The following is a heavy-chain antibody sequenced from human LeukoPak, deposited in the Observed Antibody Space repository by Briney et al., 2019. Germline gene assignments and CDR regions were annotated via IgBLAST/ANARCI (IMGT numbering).Heavy chain of an antibody. CDR2: INGDGSTT. V-gene: IGHV3-74*01. Sequence: SGGSLRLPCAASGFTFSTYWMHWVRQAPGEGLVWVSRINGDGSTTNYADSVKGRFTISRDNAKNTLYLQMNSLRAEDTAVYYCTRRVDATRWYDPWGQGTLVTVSS. CDR3: TRRVDATRWYDP. CDR1: GFTFSTYW. J-gene: IGHJ5*02. D-gene: IGHD2-15*01.